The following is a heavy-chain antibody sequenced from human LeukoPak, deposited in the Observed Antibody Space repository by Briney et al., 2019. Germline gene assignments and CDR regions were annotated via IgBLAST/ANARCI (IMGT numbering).Heavy chain of an antibody. CDR1: GGTFSSYA. J-gene: IGHJ3*02. CDR3: ARDFYRAFDI. CDR2: IIPIFGTA. V-gene: IGHV1-69*13. D-gene: IGHD2/OR15-2a*01. Sequence: GASVKVSCKASGGTFSSYATSWVRQAPGQGLEWMGGIIPIFGTANYAQKFQGRVTITADESTSTAYMELSSLRSEDTAVYYCARDFYRAFDIWGQGTMVTVSS.